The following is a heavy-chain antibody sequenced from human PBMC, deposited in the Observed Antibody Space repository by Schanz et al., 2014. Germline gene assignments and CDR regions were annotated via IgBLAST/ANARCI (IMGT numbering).Heavy chain of an antibody. CDR1: GFTFSSYW. J-gene: IGHJ5*01. CDR2: INGDGSST. D-gene: IGHD3-10*01. Sequence: EVQLVESGGGLVKPGGSLRLSCAASGFTFSSYWMHWVRQVPGKGPVWVSRINGDGSSTLYADSVRGRFTISRDNSRNTLYLQMNSLRAEDTAVYYCAKDFTGSGIFFNSWGQGTLVSVSS. V-gene: IGHV3-74*01. CDR3: AKDFTGSGIFFNS.